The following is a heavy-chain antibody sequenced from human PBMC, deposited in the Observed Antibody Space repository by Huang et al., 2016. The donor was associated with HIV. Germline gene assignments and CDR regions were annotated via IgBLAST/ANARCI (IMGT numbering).Heavy chain of an antibody. J-gene: IGHJ5*02. CDR3: VRIGYGEDSYGSGYFDP. V-gene: IGHV3-21*01. CDR1: GFTRTTFS. Sequence: EVQLVESGGGRVKPGGYLRLSCAASGFTRTTFSMNWVRQAPWRRLQSVASINVQGTHIDYANSVEGRFTISRDNTINSLYLQLNSLRAEDTAVYYCVRIGYGEDSYGSGYFDPWGQGTLVAISS. D-gene: IGHD4-17*01. CDR2: INVQGTHI.